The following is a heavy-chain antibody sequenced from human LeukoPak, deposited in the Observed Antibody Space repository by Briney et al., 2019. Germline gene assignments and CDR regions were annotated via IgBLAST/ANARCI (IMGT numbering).Heavy chain of an antibody. D-gene: IGHD2-2*02. CDR1: GGSISIYY. CDR2: IYISGNT. Sequence: PSETLSLTCSVSGGSISIYYWSWVRQPAGKGLEWIGRIYISGNTKYNPSLKSRVIISVDKSKNQFSLKLNSVTAADTAVYYCASLNIVVVAGTIDSRPDYYYYHMDVWGKGTTVTVSS. J-gene: IGHJ6*03. CDR3: ASLNIVVVAGTIDSRPDYYYYHMDV. V-gene: IGHV4-4*07.